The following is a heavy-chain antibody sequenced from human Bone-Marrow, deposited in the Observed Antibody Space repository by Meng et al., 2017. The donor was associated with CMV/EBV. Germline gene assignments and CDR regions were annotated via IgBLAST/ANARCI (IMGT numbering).Heavy chain of an antibody. CDR1: GYTFTGYY. V-gene: IGHV1-24*01. D-gene: IGHD1-1*01. Sequence: ASVKVSCKASGYTFTGYYMHWVRQAPGKGLEWMGGFDPEDGETIYAQKFQGRVTMTRNTSISTAYMELSSLRSEDTAVYYCARYVTYYYYGMDVWGQGTTVTVSS. J-gene: IGHJ6*02. CDR3: ARYVTYYYYGMDV. CDR2: FDPEDGET.